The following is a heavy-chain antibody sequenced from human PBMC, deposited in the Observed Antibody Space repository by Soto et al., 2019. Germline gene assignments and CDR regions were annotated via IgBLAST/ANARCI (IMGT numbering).Heavy chain of an antibody. J-gene: IGHJ4*02. V-gene: IGHV4-59*01. CDR1: GGSISNFH. Sequence: LSLTCNVSGGSISNFHLSWIRQPPGKGLEWIGYIYYSGNYYNPSLTSRVSMSLDKSENQFSLHLKSVTAADTALYFCALGGYNYGRPFDFWGQGTRVTVSS. CDR3: ALGGYNYGRPFDF. D-gene: IGHD5-18*01. CDR2: IYYSGN.